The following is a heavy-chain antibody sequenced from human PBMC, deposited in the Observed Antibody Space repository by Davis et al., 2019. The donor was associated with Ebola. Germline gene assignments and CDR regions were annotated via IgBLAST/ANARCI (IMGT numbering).Heavy chain of an antibody. CDR2: ISTSSSYI. CDR3: ARYSGTYRDF. J-gene: IGHJ4*02. D-gene: IGHD1-26*01. CDR1: GFTFSNFN. V-gene: IGHV3-21*01. Sequence: GGSLRLSCAASGFTFSNFNMNWVRQAPGKGLEWVSSISTSSSYIFYADSVKGRFTISRDNAKNSLYLQMNSLRPEDTAVYYCARYSGTYRDFWGQGTLVIVSS.